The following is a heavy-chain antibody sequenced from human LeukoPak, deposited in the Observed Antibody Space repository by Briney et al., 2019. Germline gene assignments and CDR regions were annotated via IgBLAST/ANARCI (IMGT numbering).Heavy chain of an antibody. J-gene: IGHJ4*02. CDR2: IYYSGST. CDR3: ARDGYDYVWGSPTYYFDY. Sequence: SETLSLTCTVSGGSISSSSYYWGWIRQPPGKGPEWIGSIYYSGSTYYNPSLKSRVTISVDTSKNQFSLKLSSVTAADTAVYYCARDGYDYVWGSPTYYFDYWGQGTLVTVSS. V-gene: IGHV4-39*02. D-gene: IGHD3-16*01. CDR1: GGSISSSSYY.